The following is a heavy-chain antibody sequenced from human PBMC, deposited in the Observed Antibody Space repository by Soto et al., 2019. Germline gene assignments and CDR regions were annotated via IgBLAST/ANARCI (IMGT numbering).Heavy chain of an antibody. CDR3: ARGLPYNWNCPFDY. V-gene: IGHV4-59*01. J-gene: IGHJ4*02. D-gene: IGHD1-7*01. CDR2: IYYSGST. Sequence: SETLSLTCTVSGGSISSYYWSWIRQPPGNGLEWIGYIYYSGSTNYNPSLKSRVTISVDTSKNQFSLKLSSVTAADSAVYYCARGLPYNWNCPFDYWGQGTLVTVSS. CDR1: GGSISSYY.